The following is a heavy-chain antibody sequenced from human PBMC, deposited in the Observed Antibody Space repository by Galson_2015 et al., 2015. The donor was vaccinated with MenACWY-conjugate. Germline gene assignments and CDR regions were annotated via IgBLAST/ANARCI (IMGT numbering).Heavy chain of an antibody. CDR3: AWVGGSSLPPFDY. Sequence: SLRLSCAASAFSVGSNYMSWVRQAPGKGLEWVSIIYSGGDTYYADSVKGRFTISRGNSKNTLYLQMNYLRAEDETVYYCAWVGGSSLPPFDYWGQGTLVTVSS. CDR1: AFSVGSNY. V-gene: IGHV3-53*01. CDR2: IYSGGDT. D-gene: IGHD6-6*01. J-gene: IGHJ4*02.